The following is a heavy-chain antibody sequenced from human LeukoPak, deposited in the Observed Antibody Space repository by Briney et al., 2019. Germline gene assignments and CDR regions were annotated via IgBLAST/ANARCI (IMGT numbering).Heavy chain of an antibody. J-gene: IGHJ6*02. D-gene: IGHD3-22*01. V-gene: IGHV3-23*01. CDR1: GFTFSSYT. CDR3: ARDQSNYYDSGGYYAV. Sequence: GGSLRLSCAASGFTFSSYTMNWVRQAPGKGLEWVSAISGSGVGTYYADSVKGRFTISRDNAKNSLYLQMNSLRAEDTAVYYCARDQSNYYDSGGYYAVWGQGTTVTVSS. CDR2: ISGSGVGT.